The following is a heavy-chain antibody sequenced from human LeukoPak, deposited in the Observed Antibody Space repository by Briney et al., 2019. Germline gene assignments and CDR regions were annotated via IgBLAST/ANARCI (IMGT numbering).Heavy chain of an antibody. V-gene: IGHV3-21*01. CDR3: ARDRATTYDY. J-gene: IGHJ4*02. CDR1: GFTFSSYS. CDR2: ISSSSSYI. Sequence: PGGSLRLSCAASGFTFSSYSMNWVRQAPRKGLEWVSSISSSSSYIYYADSVKGRYTISRDNAKNSLYLQMNSLRAEDTAVYYCARDRATTYDYWGQGTLVTVSS. D-gene: IGHD4-17*01.